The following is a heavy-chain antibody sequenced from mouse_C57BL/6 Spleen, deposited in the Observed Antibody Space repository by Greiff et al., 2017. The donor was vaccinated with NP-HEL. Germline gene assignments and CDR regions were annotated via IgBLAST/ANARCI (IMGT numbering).Heavy chain of an antibody. D-gene: IGHD1-1*01. J-gene: IGHJ1*03. CDR1: GYTFTEYT. V-gene: IGHV1-62-2*01. CDR2: FYPGSGSI. Sequence: QVQLQQSGAELVKPGASVKLSCKASGYTFTEYTIHWVKQRSGQGLEWIGWFYPGSGSIKYNEKFKDKATLTADKSSSTVYMELSRVTSEDSAVYFCARHEERGHYYGSSYWYFDVWGTGTTVTVSS. CDR3: ARHEERGHYYGSSYWYFDV.